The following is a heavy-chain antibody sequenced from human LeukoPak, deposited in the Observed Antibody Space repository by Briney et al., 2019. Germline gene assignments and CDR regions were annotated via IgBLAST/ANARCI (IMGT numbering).Heavy chain of an antibody. J-gene: IGHJ5*02. D-gene: IGHD1-20*01. CDR3: ARDRIIGGSSGRWFDP. CDR1: GYTFTSYY. Sequence: GASVKVSCKASGYTFTSYYMHWVRQAPGQGLEWRGIINPSGGSTSYAQKFQGRVTMTRDTSTSTVYMELSSLGSEDTAVYYCARDRIIGGSSGRWFDPWGQGTLVTVSS. CDR2: INPSGGST. V-gene: IGHV1-46*01.